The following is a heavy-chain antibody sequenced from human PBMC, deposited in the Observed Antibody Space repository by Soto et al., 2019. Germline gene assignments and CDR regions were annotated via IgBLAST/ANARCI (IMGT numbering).Heavy chain of an antibody. J-gene: IGHJ4*02. D-gene: IGHD3-22*01. CDR3: AKGFYRSSGYYAY. CDR2: ISYDGSNK. V-gene: IGHV3-30*18. CDR1: GFTFSSYG. Sequence: ESGGGVVQPGRSLRLSCAASGFTFSSYGMHWVRQAPGKGLEWVAVISYDGSNKYYADSVKGRFTISRDNSKNTLYLQMNSLRAEDTAVYYCAKGFYRSSGYYAYWGQGTLVTVSS.